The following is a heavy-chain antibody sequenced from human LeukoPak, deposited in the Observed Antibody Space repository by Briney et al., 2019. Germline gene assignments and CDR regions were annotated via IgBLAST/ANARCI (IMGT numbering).Heavy chain of an antibody. D-gene: IGHD1-26*01. Sequence: ASVKGSCKASGGTFSSYAISWVRQAPGQGLEWMGGIIPIFGTANYAQKFPGRVTITTDESTSTAYMELSSLRSEDTAVYYCARASYSGSYSADYWGQGTLVTVSS. CDR2: IIPIFGTA. J-gene: IGHJ4*02. V-gene: IGHV1-69*05. CDR3: ARASYSGSYSADY. CDR1: GGTFSSYA.